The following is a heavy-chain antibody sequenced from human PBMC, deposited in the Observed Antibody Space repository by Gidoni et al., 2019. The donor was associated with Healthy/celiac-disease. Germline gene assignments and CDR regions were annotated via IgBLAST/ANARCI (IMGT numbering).Heavy chain of an antibody. D-gene: IGHD3-3*01. CDR2: IYPGDSDT. V-gene: IGHV5-51*03. Sequence: EVQLVQSGAEVKKPGESLKISCKGSGYSFTSYWIGWVRQMPGKGLEWMGIIYPGDSDTRSSPSFQGQVTISADKSISTAYLQWSSLKASDTAMYYCARLTGKTYYDFWSGYYKGYFDYWGQGTLVTVSS. CDR1: GYSFTSYW. CDR3: ARLTGKTYYDFWSGYYKGYFDY. J-gene: IGHJ4*02.